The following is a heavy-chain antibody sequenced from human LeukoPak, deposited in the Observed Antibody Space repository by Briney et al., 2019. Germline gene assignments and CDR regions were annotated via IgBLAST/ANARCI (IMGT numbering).Heavy chain of an antibody. CDR3: ARDKGAHYYDSSGYYFDY. CDR2: IIPIFGTA. CDR1: GGTFSSYA. D-gene: IGHD3-22*01. J-gene: IGHJ4*02. V-gene: IGHV1-69*01. Sequence: SVKVSCKASGGTFSSYAISWVRQAPGQGLEWMGGIIPIFGTANYAQKFQGRVTITADESTSTAYMELSSLRSEDTAVYYCARDKGAHYYDSSGYYFDYWGQGTLVTVSS.